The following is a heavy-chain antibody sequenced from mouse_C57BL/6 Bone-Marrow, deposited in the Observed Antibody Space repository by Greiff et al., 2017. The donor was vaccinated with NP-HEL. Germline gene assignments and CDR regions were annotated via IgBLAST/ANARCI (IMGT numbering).Heavy chain of an antibody. CDR1: GFNIKDDY. CDR3: TTTPLR. CDR2: IDPENGDT. J-gene: IGHJ2*01. V-gene: IGHV14-4*01. Sequence: VQLKESGAELVRPGASVKLSCTASGFNIKDDYMHWVKQRPEQGLEWIGWIDPENGDTEYASKFQGKATITADTSSNPAYLQLSSLTSEDTAVYYCTTTPLRGGQGTTLTVSS. D-gene: IGHD3-3*01.